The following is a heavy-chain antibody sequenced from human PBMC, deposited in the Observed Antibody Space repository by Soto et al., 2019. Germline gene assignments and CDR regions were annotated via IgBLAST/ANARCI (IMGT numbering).Heavy chain of an antibody. Sequence: QVRLQESGPGLVKPSQTLSLTCTVSGGSISSGDYYWSWIRQPPGKGLEWIGYIYYSGSTYYNPSLKSRVTISVDTSKNQFSLKLSSVTAADTAVYYCARETIAARPRFRWFDPWGQGTLVTVSS. CDR2: IYYSGST. CDR3: ARETIAARPRFRWFDP. V-gene: IGHV4-30-4*01. CDR1: GGSISSGDYY. J-gene: IGHJ5*02. D-gene: IGHD6-6*01.